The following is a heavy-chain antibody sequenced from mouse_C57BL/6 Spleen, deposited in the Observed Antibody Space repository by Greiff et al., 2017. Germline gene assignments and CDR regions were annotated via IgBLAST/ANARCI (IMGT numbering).Heavy chain of an antibody. V-gene: IGHV5-16*01. CDR2: INYDGSST. J-gene: IGHJ1*03. CDR1: GFTFSDYY. D-gene: IGHD1-1*01. Sequence: EVKLVESEGGLVQPGSSMKLSCTASGFTFSDYYMAWVRQVPEKGLEWVANINYDGSSTYYLDSLKSRFIISRDNAKNILYLQMSSLKSEDTATYYCARDHYYCSSYRYFDVWGTGTTVTVSS. CDR3: ARDHYYCSSYRYFDV.